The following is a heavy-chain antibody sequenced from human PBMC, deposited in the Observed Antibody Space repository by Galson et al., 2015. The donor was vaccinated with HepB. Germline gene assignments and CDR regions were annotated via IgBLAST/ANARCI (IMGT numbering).Heavy chain of an antibody. V-gene: IGHV3-66*02. Sequence: SLRLSCAVSGSSVSNNYMSWVRQAPGKGLECVSTMFSGGGTYYADSVKGRITVSRDNTKNTVYLEMNSLRAEDTAVYYCARDGYDSSGYFDYWGQGTLVTVSS. D-gene: IGHD3-22*01. CDR3: ARDGYDSSGYFDY. J-gene: IGHJ4*02. CDR2: MFSGGGT. CDR1: GSSVSNNY.